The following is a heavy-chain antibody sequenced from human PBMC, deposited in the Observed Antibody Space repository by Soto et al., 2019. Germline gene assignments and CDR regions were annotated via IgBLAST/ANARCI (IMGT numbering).Heavy chain of an antibody. CDR2: IYYSGST. V-gene: IGHV4-39*02. CDR3: AKDLYDYVWGSSSSSDY. Sequence: PSETLSLTCTVSGGSISSSSYYWGWIRQPPGKGLEWIGSIYYSGSTYYNPSLKSRVTISVDTSNNQFSLKLSSVTAADTAVYYCAKDLYDYVWGSSSSSDYWGQGTLVTVSS. J-gene: IGHJ4*02. D-gene: IGHD3-16*01. CDR1: GGSISSSSYY.